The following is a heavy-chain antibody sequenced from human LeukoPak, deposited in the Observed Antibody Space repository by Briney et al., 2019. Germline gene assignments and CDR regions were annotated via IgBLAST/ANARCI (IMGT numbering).Heavy chain of an antibody. CDR3: ARDVTYYYDTSGYPRVFDI. CDR2: INPSGGST. J-gene: IGHJ3*02. V-gene: IGHV1-46*01. Sequence: ASVKVSCKASGYTFTSYYMHWVRQAPGQGLEWMGIINPSGGSTSYAQKFQGRVTITRDTSASTAYMELSSLRSEDTAVYYCARDVTYYYDTSGYPRVFDIWGQGTMVTVSS. D-gene: IGHD3-22*01. CDR1: GYTFTSYY.